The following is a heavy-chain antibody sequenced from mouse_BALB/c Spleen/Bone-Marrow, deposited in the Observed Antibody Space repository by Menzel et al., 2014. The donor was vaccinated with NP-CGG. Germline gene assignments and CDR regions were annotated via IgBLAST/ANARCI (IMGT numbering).Heavy chain of an antibody. Sequence: EVQLQQSGGGLVQPGGSLKLSCAASGFDFRRYWMSWVRQAPGKGLEWIGGINPESSTINYTPSLKDKFIISRDNAKNTLYLQMSKVRSEDTALYYCARLGYYGYFVDWGQGTTLTVSS. D-gene: IGHD2-3*01. CDR3: ARLGYYGYFVD. CDR1: GFDFRRYW. CDR2: INPESSTI. V-gene: IGHV4-1*02. J-gene: IGHJ2*01.